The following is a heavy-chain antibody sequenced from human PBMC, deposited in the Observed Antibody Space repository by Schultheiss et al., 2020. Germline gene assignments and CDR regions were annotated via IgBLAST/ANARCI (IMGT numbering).Heavy chain of an antibody. Sequence: GGSLRLSCAASGFTFSSYEMNWVRQAPGKGLEWVSYISSSGSTIYYADSVKGRFTISRDNAKNSLYLQMNSLRAEDTAVYYCARKRPWGNYGMDVWGQGTTVNVSS. D-gene: IGHD3-16*01. CDR2: ISSSGSTI. V-gene: IGHV3-48*03. J-gene: IGHJ6*02. CDR1: GFTFSSYE. CDR3: ARKRPWGNYGMDV.